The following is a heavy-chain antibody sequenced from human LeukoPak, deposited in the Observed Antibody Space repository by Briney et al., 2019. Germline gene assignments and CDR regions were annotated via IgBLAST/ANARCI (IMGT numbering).Heavy chain of an antibody. J-gene: IGHJ4*02. V-gene: IGHV3-74*01. D-gene: IGHD6-6*01. Sequence: GGSLRLSCAASGFTFSSYWMHWVRQGPGKGLVWVSRINSDGSSTSYADSVKGRFTISRDNAKNTLHLQMNSLRAEDTAVYYCARADSSSSSRPPYDYWGQGTLVTVSS. CDR2: INSDGSST. CDR1: GFTFSSYW. CDR3: ARADSSSSSRPPYDY.